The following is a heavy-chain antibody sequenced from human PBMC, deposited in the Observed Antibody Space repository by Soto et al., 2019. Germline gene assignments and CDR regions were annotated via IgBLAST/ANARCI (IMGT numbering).Heavy chain of an antibody. D-gene: IGHD5-12*01. V-gene: IGHV1-2*04. CDR2: INPNSGGT. J-gene: IGHJ6*02. Sequence: ASVKVSCKASGYTFTGYYMHWVRQAPGHGLEWMGWINPNSGGTNYAQKFQGWVTMTRDTSISTAYMELSRLRSDVTAVYYCASGVSGHDYDYYYGMDVWGQGTTVTVSS. CDR1: GYTFTGYY. CDR3: ASGVSGHDYDYYYGMDV.